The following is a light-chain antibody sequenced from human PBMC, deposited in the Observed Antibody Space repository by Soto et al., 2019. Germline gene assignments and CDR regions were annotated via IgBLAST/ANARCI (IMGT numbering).Light chain of an antibody. J-gene: IGKJ1*01. CDR3: QQSYTTPT. CDR2: AAS. CDR1: QSVSIY. Sequence: DIQLTQSPSSLSASVGDRVTITCRASQSVSIYLNWYQHKPGKAPKLLIYAASSLESGVPSRFSGSGSGTDFTLTISSLQLEDFATYYCQQSYTTPTFGQGTKVEIK. V-gene: IGKV1-39*01.